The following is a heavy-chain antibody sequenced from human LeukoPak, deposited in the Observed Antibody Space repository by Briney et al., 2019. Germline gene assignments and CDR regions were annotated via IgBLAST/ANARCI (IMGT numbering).Heavy chain of an antibody. CDR2: INHSGST. V-gene: IGHV4-34*01. CDR3: SIAVAGTGIDY. CDR1: GGSFSGYY. Sequence: SETLSLTCGVYGGSFSGYYWSWIRQPPGKGLEWIGEINHSGSTNYNPSLKSRVTISVDTSKNQFSLKLSSVTAADTAVYYCSIAVAGTGIDYWSQGTLVTVSS. J-gene: IGHJ4*02. D-gene: IGHD6-19*01.